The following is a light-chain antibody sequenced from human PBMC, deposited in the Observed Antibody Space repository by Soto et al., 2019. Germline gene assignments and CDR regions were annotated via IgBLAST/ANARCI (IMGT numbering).Light chain of an antibody. V-gene: IGKV3-15*01. J-gene: IGKJ5*01. CDR3: QQYNNWPIT. Sequence: EIVMTQSPATLSMSPGERATLSCRASQSVGSLLAWYQQRPGQAPRLLIYGASTRATGIPARFTGSGSGTEFTLTISSLQSEDFAVYYCQQYNNWPITFGPGTRLEIK. CDR1: QSVGSL. CDR2: GAS.